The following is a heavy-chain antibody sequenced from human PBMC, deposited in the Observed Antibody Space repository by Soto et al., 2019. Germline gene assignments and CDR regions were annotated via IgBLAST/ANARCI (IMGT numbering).Heavy chain of an antibody. J-gene: IGHJ6*02. Sequence: EVQLVESGGGLVQPGGSLRLSCAASGFTFSSYWMHWVRQVPGKGLVWVSRITSDGSSTSYADSVKGRFTISRDNAKNTLYLEVSSLGGGDTAVYYCAREGCSGGSCYPYSYYYGLDVWGQGTTVTVSS. CDR2: ITSDGSST. CDR1: GFTFSSYW. D-gene: IGHD2-15*01. V-gene: IGHV3-74*02. CDR3: AREGCSGGSCYPYSYYYGLDV.